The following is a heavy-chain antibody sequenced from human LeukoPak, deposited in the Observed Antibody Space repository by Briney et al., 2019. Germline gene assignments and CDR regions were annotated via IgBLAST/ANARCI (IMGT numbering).Heavy chain of an antibody. CDR1: GYTFTSYG. Sequence: ASVKVSCKASGYTFTSYGISWVRQAPGQGLEWMGWISAYNGNTNYAQKLEGRVTMTTDTSTSTAYMELRSLRSDDTAVYYCARVRGYCSSTSCYSTAASENWGQGTLVTVSS. J-gene: IGHJ4*02. D-gene: IGHD2-2*01. V-gene: IGHV1-18*01. CDR2: ISAYNGNT. CDR3: ARVRGYCSSTSCYSTAASEN.